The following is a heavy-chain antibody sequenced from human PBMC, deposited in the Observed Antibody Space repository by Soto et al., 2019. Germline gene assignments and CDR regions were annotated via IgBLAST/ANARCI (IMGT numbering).Heavy chain of an antibody. Sequence: LRLSCAASGFTFSSYGMHWVRQAPGKGLEWVAVILYDGTKKYYADSMKGRFTISRDNSKNTLYLQMNSLRAEDTAVYYCAKDRGALRWSEEHYYFDYWGQGTLVTVSS. J-gene: IGHJ4*02. V-gene: IGHV3-30*18. D-gene: IGHD4-17*01. CDR2: ILYDGTKK. CDR1: GFTFSSYG. CDR3: AKDRGALRWSEEHYYFDY.